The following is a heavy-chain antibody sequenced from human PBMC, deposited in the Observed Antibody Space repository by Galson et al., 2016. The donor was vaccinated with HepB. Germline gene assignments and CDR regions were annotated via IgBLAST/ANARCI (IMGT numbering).Heavy chain of an antibody. CDR2: IFSGGST. D-gene: IGHD3-10*01. CDR1: VFSVSSNY. CDR3: ARDGEYYYGSGSYTET. J-gene: IGHJ5*02. V-gene: IGHV3-53*01. Sequence: LRLSCAASVFSVSSNYMSWVRQAPGKGLQWVSVIFSGGSTYYADSVKGRFTISRDNSKNTLHLQMNSLRAEDTAVYYCARDGEYYYGSGSYTETWGQGTLVTVSS.